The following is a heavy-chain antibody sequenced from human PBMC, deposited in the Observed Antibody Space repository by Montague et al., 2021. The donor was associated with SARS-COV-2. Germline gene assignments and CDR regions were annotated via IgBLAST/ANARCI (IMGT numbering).Heavy chain of an antibody. CDR1: GASYSGYY. CDR2: INHSGST. J-gene: IGHJ5*02. V-gene: IGHV4-34*01. D-gene: IGHD3-16*02. CDR3: ARGYDYVWGSYRYLHWFDP. Sequence: SETLSLTCAIQGASYSGYYWSRIRQHPGKGLEWIGEINHSGSTNYNPSLKSRVTISVDTSKNQFSLKLSSVTAADTAVYYCARGYDYVWGSYRYLHWFDPWGQGTLVTVSS.